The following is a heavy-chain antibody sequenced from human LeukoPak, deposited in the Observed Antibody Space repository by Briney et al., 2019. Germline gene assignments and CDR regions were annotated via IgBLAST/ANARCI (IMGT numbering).Heavy chain of an antibody. CDR2: ISYDGSNK. V-gene: IGHV3-30*03. CDR3: TTDGGYCSSTSCFS. D-gene: IGHD2-2*01. J-gene: IGHJ5*02. Sequence: GGSLRLSCAASGFTFSSYGMHWVRQAPGKGLEWVAVISYDGSNKYYADSVKGRFTISRDDSKNTLYLQMNSLKTEDTAVYYCTTDGGYCSSTSCFSWGQGTLVTVSS. CDR1: GFTFSSYG.